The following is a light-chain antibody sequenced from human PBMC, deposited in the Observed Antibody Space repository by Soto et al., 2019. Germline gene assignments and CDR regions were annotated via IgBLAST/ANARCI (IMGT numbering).Light chain of an antibody. CDR3: CSYESINTFRV. J-gene: IGLJ3*02. CDR1: SSDLGPYNL. CDR2: EGS. V-gene: IGLV2-23*03. Sequence: QSALTQPASVSGSPGQSVTISCTGTSSDLGPYNLVSWYQQQPGKAPKLMIYEGSKRPSGVSNRFSASKSGNTASLTISGLQDEDEAEYYCCSYESINTFRVFGGGTKLTVL.